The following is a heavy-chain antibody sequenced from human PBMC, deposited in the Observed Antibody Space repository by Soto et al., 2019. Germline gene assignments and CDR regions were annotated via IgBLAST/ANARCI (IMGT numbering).Heavy chain of an antibody. V-gene: IGHV4-59*01. J-gene: IGHJ4*02. D-gene: IGHD2-21*01. CDR2: IYYSGST. CDR3: ARRWGGTFDY. Sequence: PSETLSLTCTVSGGSTSSYYWSWIRQPPGKGLEWIGYIYYSGSTNYNPSLKSRVTISVDTSKNQFSLKLSSVTAADTAVYYCARRWGGTFDYWGQGTLVTVS. CDR1: GGSTSSYY.